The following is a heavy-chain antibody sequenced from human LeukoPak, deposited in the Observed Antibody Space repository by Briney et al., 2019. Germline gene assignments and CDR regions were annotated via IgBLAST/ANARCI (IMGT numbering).Heavy chain of an antibody. CDR1: GGSISSGSYY. Sequence: SETLSLTCTVSGGSISSGSYYWSWIRQPAGTGLEWIGRIYTSGSTNYNPSLKSRVTISVDTSKNQFSLKLSSVTAADTAVYYCARERDYGDFDYWGQGTLVTVSS. V-gene: IGHV4-61*02. J-gene: IGHJ4*02. D-gene: IGHD4-17*01. CDR3: ARERDYGDFDY. CDR2: IYTSGST.